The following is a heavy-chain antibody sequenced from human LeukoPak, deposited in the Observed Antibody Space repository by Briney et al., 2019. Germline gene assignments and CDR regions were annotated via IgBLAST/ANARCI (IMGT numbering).Heavy chain of an antibody. V-gene: IGHV3-30-3*01. CDR1: GFTFSSYA. CDR2: ISYDGSNK. J-gene: IGHJ4*02. D-gene: IGHD5-12*01. Sequence: GGSLRLSCAASGFTFSSYAMHWVRQAPGKGLEWVAVISYDGSNKYYADSVKGRFTISRDNSKNTLYLQMNSLRAEDTAVYYCARDGGHSGYDSGFIDYWGQGTLVTVSS. CDR3: ARDGGHSGYDSGFIDY.